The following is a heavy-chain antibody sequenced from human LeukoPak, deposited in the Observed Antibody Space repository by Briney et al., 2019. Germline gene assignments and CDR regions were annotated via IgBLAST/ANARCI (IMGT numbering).Heavy chain of an antibody. J-gene: IGHJ4*02. Sequence: GGFLRLSCTASGFTFGDYAMSWVRQAPGKGLEWVGFIRSKAYGGTTEYAASVKGRFTISRDDSKSIAYLQMNSLKTEDTAVYYCTRRLAAPDYWGQGTLVTVSS. V-gene: IGHV3-49*04. CDR2: IRSKAYGGTT. CDR3: TRRLAAPDY. D-gene: IGHD6-6*01. CDR1: GFTFGDYA.